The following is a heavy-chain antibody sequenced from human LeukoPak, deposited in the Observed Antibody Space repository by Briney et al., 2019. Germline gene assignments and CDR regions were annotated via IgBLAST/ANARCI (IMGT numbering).Heavy chain of an antibody. J-gene: IGHJ4*02. V-gene: IGHV3-7*01. Sequence: PGGSLRLSCAASGFTFSGYWMTWVRQAPGKGLEWVANIKQDGSEKYYVDSVKGRFTISRDNAKNSLYLQMNSLRGEDTAVYYCASLAYDFRSGQVDSPSDYWGQGTLVTVSS. CDR1: GFTFSGYW. CDR3: ASLAYDFRSGQVDSPSDY. CDR2: IKQDGSEK. D-gene: IGHD3-3*01.